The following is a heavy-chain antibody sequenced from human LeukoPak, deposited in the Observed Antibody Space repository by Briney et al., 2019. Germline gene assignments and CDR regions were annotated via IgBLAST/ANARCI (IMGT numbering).Heavy chain of an antibody. CDR2: MNPNSGNT. CDR3: ARRGWELLGIDS. Sequence: ASVKVSCKASGYTFTNYDINWVRQAPGQGLEGMGWMNPNSGNTGYAQKFQGRVTMTRDTSISTAYMELSSLKSEDTAVYYCARRGWELLGIDSWGQGTLVTVSS. J-gene: IGHJ4*02. V-gene: IGHV1-8*02. D-gene: IGHD2-15*01. CDR1: GYTFTNYD.